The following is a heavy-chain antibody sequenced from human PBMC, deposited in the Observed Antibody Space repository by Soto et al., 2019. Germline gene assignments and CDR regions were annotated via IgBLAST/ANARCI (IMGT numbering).Heavy chain of an antibody. D-gene: IGHD2-2*01. V-gene: IGHV3-48*03. Sequence: GGSLRLSCAASGFTFSSYEMNWVRQAPGKGLEWVSYISSSGSTIYYADSVKGRFTISRDNAKNSLYLQMNSLRAEDTAVYYCAREHASFDYWGQGTLVTVSS. CDR1: GFTFSSYE. CDR2: ISSSGSTI. J-gene: IGHJ4*02. CDR3: AREHASFDY.